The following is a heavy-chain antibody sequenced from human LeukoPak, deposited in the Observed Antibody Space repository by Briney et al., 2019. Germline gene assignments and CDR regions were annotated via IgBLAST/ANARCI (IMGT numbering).Heavy chain of an antibody. CDR3: ARGYYGWGSYLDY. CDR1: GGSFSGYY. J-gene: IGHJ4*02. CDR2: MNHSGST. Sequence: PSETLSLTCAVYGGSFSGYYWSWIRQPPGKGLEWIGEMNHSGSTNYNPSLKSRVTISVDTSKNQFSLKLSSVTAADTAVYCRARGYYGWGSYLDYWGQGTLVTVSS. D-gene: IGHD3-10*01. V-gene: IGHV4-34*01.